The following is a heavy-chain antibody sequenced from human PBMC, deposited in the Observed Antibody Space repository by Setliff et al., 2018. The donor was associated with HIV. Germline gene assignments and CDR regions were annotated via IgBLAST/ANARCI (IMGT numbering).Heavy chain of an antibody. Sequence: SETLSLTCTVSGGSMSSSGPGYYWGWVRQTPGGGLEWIGSVYYRGRTYYNPSLKSRVTISVDTSKNLLSLRLTSMAAADTAMYYCARSQPDTIFGVVTFDCWGQGKMVTVSS. J-gene: IGHJ4*02. V-gene: IGHV4-39*01. D-gene: IGHD3-3*01. CDR1: GGSMSSSGPGYY. CDR2: VYYRGRT. CDR3: ARSQPDTIFGVVTFDC.